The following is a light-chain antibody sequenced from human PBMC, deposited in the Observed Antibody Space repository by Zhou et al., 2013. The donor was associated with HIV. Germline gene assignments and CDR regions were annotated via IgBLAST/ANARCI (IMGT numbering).Light chain of an antibody. CDR3: QKXNSAPPVT. CDR2: AAS. CDR1: QGISNY. J-gene: IGKJ3*01. Sequence: DIQMTQSPSSLSASVGDRVTITCRASQGISNYLAWYQQKPGKVPKLLIYAASTLQSGVPSRFSGSGSGTDFTLTISSLQPEDVATYYCQKXNSAPPVTFGPGTKVDIK. V-gene: IGKV1-27*01.